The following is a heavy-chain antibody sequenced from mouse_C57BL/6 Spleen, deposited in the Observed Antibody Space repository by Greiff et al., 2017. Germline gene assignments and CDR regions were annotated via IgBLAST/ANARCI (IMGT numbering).Heavy chain of an antibody. J-gene: IGHJ2*01. V-gene: IGHV1-82*01. D-gene: IGHD2-2*01. CDR3: ARSGMVTRGGFDY. CDR1: GSAFSSSW. CDR2: IYPGDGDT. Sequence: VKLVESGPELVKPGASVKISCKASGSAFSSSWMNWVKQRPGTGLEWIGRIYPGDGDTNYNGKFKGKATLTADKSSSTAYMQLSSLTSEDSAVYFCARSGMVTRGGFDYWGQGTTRTVGS.